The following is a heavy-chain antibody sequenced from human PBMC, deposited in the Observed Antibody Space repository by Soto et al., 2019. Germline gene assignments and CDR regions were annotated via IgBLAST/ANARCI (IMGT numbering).Heavy chain of an antibody. J-gene: IGHJ5*02. V-gene: IGHV4-30-2*01. CDR2: IYHSGGT. Sequence: QLQLQESGSGLVRPSQTLSLTCAVSGGSISSGGYSWNWIRQPPGKGLEWIGYIYHSGGTLYNPSLKGRVTISVDKSKNQFSLKLPSVTAADPAVYYCARDQLEGNWFDPWGQGTLVTVSS. CDR3: ARDQLEGNWFDP. CDR1: GGSISSGGYS. D-gene: IGHD1-1*01.